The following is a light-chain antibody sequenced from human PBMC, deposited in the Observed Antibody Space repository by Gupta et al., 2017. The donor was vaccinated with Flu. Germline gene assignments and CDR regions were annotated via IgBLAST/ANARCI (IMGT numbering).Light chain of an antibody. Sequence: SVTISGSGTSSDVGDYNYGSWYQQHPATAPILMIYEVNKRPAGVPVRCSGSRSATTASLTVSELQAEDEAYYYSHSYAGKNNWVFGGGTKLTVL. J-gene: IGLJ3*02. CDR2: EVN. V-gene: IGLV2-8*01. CDR1: SSDVGDYNY. CDR3: HSYAGKNNWV.